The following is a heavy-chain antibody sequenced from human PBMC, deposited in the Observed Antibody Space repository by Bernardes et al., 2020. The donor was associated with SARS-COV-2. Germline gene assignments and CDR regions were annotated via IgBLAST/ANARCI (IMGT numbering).Heavy chain of an antibody. Sequence: ASVKVSCKASGYSFTAYGVSWVRQAPGQGLEWVGWISGFNENVNYERKVQGRVTMTKDTSTSTAYMELRNLRSDDTAVYYCARDLGLRGYHIPNFDYWGQGTLVTVSS. D-gene: IGHD2-2*01. V-gene: IGHV1-18*04. J-gene: IGHJ4*02. CDR2: ISGFNENV. CDR3: ARDLGLRGYHIPNFDY. CDR1: GYSFTAYG.